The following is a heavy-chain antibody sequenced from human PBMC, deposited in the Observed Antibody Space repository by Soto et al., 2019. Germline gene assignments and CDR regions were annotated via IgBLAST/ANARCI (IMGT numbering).Heavy chain of an antibody. CDR2: IIPLFGTA. J-gene: IGHJ6*02. V-gene: IGHV1-69*18. CDR1: GDTFKSYA. CDR3: ARDTDVVVVAATLNFYYYGLDV. D-gene: IGHD2-15*01. Sequence: QVQLVQSGAEVKKPGSSVKVSCKVSGDTFKSYAFSWVRQAPGQGLEWMGRIIPLFGTADYPLRFQGRVTISADESTSTAYMELSSLRSEETAVYYCARDTDVVVVAATLNFYYYGLDVWGQGTTVTVSS.